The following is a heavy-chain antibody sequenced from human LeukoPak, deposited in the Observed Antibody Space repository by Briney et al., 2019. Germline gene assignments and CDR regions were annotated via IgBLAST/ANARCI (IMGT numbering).Heavy chain of an antibody. D-gene: IGHD3/OR15-3a*01. V-gene: IGHV1-3*01. J-gene: IGHJ4*02. CDR2: ITAGNGNT. Sequence: GASVKVSCKASGYTFTSYGISWVRQAPGQRLEWMGWITAGNGNTKYSQKFQGRVTITRDTSASTAYMELSSLRSEDTAVYYCARDGLGGGDYWGQGTLVTVSS. CDR3: ARDGLGGGDY. CDR1: GYTFTSYG.